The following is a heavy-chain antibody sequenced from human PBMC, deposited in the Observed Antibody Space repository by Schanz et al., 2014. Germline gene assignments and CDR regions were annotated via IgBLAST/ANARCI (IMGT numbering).Heavy chain of an antibody. CDR3: AGAAYCRGAGCALYYALDV. Sequence: EGQLVESGGGLIQPGGSLRLSCAASGYTVSSTYMSGVRQAPGKGREWVSVIYNGGGGRTYYADSVKGRFTISSDNSKNTVFLQMNSLRAEDTGVYYCAGAAYCRGAGCALYYALDVWGQGTTVTVSS. J-gene: IGHJ6*02. D-gene: IGHD2-15*01. CDR1: GYTVSSTY. V-gene: IGHV3-53*01. CDR2: IYNGGGGRT.